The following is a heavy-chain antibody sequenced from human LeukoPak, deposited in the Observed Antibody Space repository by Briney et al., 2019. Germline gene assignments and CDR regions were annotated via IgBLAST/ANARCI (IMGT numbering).Heavy chain of an antibody. V-gene: IGHV3-48*01. Sequence: GGSLRLSCAASVFTFSSYSMNWVRQAPGKGLEWVSYISSSSSTIYYADSVKGRFTISRDNAKNSLYLQMNSLRAEDTAVYYCARLIVVVPAATFDYWGQGTLVTVSS. J-gene: IGHJ4*02. CDR2: ISSSSSTI. CDR1: VFTFSSYS. CDR3: ARLIVVVPAATFDY. D-gene: IGHD2-2*01.